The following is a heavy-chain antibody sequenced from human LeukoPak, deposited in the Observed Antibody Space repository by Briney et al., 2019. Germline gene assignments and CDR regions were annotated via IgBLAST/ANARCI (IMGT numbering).Heavy chain of an antibody. D-gene: IGHD2-8*01. CDR3: ARDNEGYFDY. CDR1: GYTFTSYG. V-gene: IGHV1-18*01. Sequence: GASVKVSCKASGYTFTSYGISWVRQAPGQGLEWMGWISAYNGNTNYAQKLQGRVTITADESTSTAYMELSSLRSDDTAVYYCARDNEGYFDYWGQGTLVTVSS. CDR2: ISAYNGNT. J-gene: IGHJ4*02.